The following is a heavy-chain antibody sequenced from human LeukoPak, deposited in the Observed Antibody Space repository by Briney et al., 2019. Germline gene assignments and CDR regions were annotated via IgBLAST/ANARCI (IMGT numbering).Heavy chain of an antibody. CDR2: ANPTSGGT. Sequence: ASVTVSCKTSGYTFTSYYMHWVRQAPGQGLEWMGWANPTSGGTNYAQKFQGRVTMTRDTSISTAYMELSMLRSDDTAVYYCARVYYYYDSSGILTLYFDYWGQGTLVTVSS. J-gene: IGHJ4*02. CDR3: ARVYYYYDSSGILTLYFDY. D-gene: IGHD3-22*01. CDR1: GYTFTSYY. V-gene: IGHV1-2*02.